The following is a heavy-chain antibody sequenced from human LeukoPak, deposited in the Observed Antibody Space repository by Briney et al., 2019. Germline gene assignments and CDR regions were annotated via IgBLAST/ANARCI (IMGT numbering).Heavy chain of an antibody. J-gene: IGHJ4*02. CDR1: GGSISSGGYS. CDR3: ARGYCSGGSCYSFDY. CDR2: IYHSGST. Sequence: SETLSLTCAVSGGSISSGGYSWSWIRQPPGKGLEWVGYIYHSGSTYYNPSLKSRVTISVDRSKNQFSLKLSSVTAADTAVYYCARGYCSGGSCYSFDYWGQGTLVTVSS. D-gene: IGHD2-15*01. V-gene: IGHV4-30-2*01.